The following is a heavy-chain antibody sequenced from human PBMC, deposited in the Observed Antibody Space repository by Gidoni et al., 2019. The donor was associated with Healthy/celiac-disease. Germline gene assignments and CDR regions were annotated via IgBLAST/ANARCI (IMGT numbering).Heavy chain of an antibody. D-gene: IGHD3-22*01. Sequence: EVQLVESGGGLVKPGGSLRLSCAASGFTFSSYSMNWVRQAPGKGLEWVSSISSSSSYIYYADSVKGRFTISRDNANNSLYLQMNSLRAEDTAVYYCATTALYYYDSSGDGDYWGQGTLVTVSS. CDR3: ATTALYYYDSSGDGDY. V-gene: IGHV3-21*01. J-gene: IGHJ4*02. CDR2: ISSSSSYI. CDR1: GFTFSSYS.